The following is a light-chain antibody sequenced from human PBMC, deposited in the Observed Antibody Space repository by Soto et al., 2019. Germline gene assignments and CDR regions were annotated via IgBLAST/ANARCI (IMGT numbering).Light chain of an antibody. CDR3: SSYAGSRTYVV. J-gene: IGLJ2*01. Sequence: QSVLTQPASVSGSPGQSITISCTGRSSDIGSYNRVSWYQKEPGKSPKFVIYEAYKRPSGVSARFSGSKSGNTASLTISGLQDEDEADYYCSSYAGSRTYVVFGGGTQLTVL. V-gene: IGLV2-23*01. CDR1: SSDIGSYNR. CDR2: EAY.